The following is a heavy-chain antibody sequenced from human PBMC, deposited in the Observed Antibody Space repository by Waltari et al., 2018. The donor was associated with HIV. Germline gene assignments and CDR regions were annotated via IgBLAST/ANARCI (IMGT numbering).Heavy chain of an antibody. CDR1: GFNVSSYP. Sequence: EVQLVESGGGLVKPGGSRRPSCAASGFNVSSYPLHGVRQAPGKGLEWVSSISSSSTYIYYADSVKGRFTISRDNAKNSLYLQMNSLRAGDTAVYHCARFTIFGVVTLYYFDYWGQGALVTVSS. CDR3: ARFTIFGVVTLYYFDY. V-gene: IGHV3-21*01. CDR2: ISSSSTYI. D-gene: IGHD3-3*01. J-gene: IGHJ4*02.